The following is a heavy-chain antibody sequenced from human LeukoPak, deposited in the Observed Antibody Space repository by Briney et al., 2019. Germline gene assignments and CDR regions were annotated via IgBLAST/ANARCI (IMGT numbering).Heavy chain of an antibody. J-gene: IGHJ4*02. CDR1: GGTFSSYA. Sequence: SVKASCKASGGTFSSYAISWVRQAPGQGLEWMGRIIPIFGTANYAQKFQGRVTISTDESTSTAYTELSSLGSEDTAVYYCAREATGHAVLSFDYWGQGTLVTVSS. V-gene: IGHV1-69*05. CDR3: AREATGHAVLSFDY. CDR2: IIPIFGTA.